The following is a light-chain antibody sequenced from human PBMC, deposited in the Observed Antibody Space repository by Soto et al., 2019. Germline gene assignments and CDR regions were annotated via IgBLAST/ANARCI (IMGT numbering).Light chain of an antibody. V-gene: IGKV1-5*01. J-gene: IGKJ1*01. CDR3: QQYNNYPWT. Sequence: DIQMTQSPSTLPASVGDTVTITCRASQSISSWLAWCQQKPGKAPKLLIYDASSLQSGVPSRFSGSGSGTEFTLTISSLQPDDFATYYCQQYNNYPWTFGQGTKVDIK. CDR1: QSISSW. CDR2: DAS.